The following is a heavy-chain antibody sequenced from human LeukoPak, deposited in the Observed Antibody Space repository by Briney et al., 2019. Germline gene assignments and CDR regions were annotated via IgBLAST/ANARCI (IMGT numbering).Heavy chain of an antibody. CDR1: GYTFTSYY. CDR3: ARATGGSGYYAPQHYFDY. CDR2: INPSGGST. Sequence: GASVKVSCKASGYTFTSYYMHWVPQAPGQGPEWMGIINPSGGSTSYAQKFQGRVTMTRDTSTSTVYMELSSLRSEDTAVYYCARATGGSGYYAPQHYFDYWARGTVVTVSS. D-gene: IGHD3-22*01. V-gene: IGHV1-46*03. J-gene: IGHJ4*02.